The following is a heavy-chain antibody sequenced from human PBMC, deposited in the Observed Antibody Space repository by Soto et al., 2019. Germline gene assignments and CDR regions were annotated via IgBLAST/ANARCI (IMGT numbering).Heavy chain of an antibody. CDR2: INPNSVGT. Sequence: ASVKVSCKASGYTFTGYYMHWVRQAPGQGLEWMGWINPNSVGTNYAQKFQGWVTMTRDTSISTAYMELSRLRSDDTAVYYCARDRGYYDILTGLYYYYGMDVWGQGTTVTVSS. V-gene: IGHV1-2*04. J-gene: IGHJ6*02. CDR3: ARDRGYYDILTGLYYYYGMDV. D-gene: IGHD3-9*01. CDR1: GYTFTGYY.